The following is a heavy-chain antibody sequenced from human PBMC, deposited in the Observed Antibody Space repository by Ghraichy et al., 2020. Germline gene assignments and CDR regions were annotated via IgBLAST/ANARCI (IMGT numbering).Heavy chain of an antibody. J-gene: IGHJ4*02. D-gene: IGHD3-10*01. V-gene: IGHV4-4*02. CDR2: IYHSGAT. CDR3: ATNNGSGSYNHG. CDR1: GGSIISSNW. Sequence: SETLSLTCAVSGGSIISSNWWNWVRQSPGKGLEWIGEIYHSGATNYNPSLRGRITISLDKSKNQFSLRLGSVTAADTAVYYCATNNGSGSYNHGWGQGTLVTVSS.